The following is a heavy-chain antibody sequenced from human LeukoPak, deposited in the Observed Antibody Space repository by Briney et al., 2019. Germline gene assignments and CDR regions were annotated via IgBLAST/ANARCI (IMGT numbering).Heavy chain of an antibody. CDR2: ISGSGGST. CDR1: GFTFSSYG. CDR3: ARAYYYDSSGYYYGTGDYYYYMDV. J-gene: IGHJ6*03. Sequence: GGSLRLSCAASGFTFSSYGMSWVRQAPGKGLEWVSAISGSGGSTYYADSVKGRFTISRDNSKNTLYLQMNSLRAEDTAVYYCARAYYYDSSGYYYGTGDYYYYMDVWGKGTTVTVSS. D-gene: IGHD3-22*01. V-gene: IGHV3-23*01.